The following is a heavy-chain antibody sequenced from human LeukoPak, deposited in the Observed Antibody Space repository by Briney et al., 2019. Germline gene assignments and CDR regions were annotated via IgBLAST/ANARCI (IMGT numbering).Heavy chain of an antibody. CDR3: AKDDTMVRGVKGFDY. V-gene: IGHV3-23*01. D-gene: IGHD3-10*01. Sequence: GGSLRLSCEASGFTFSSYAMSWVRQAPGKGLEWVSAISGGGGSTYYADSVKGRLTISRDNSKNTLYLQMNSLRAEDTAVYYCAKDDTMVRGVKGFDYWGQGTLVTVSS. CDR1: GFTFSSYA. CDR2: ISGGGGST. J-gene: IGHJ4*02.